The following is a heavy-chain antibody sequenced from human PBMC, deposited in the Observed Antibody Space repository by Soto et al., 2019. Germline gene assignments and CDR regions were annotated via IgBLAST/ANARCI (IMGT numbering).Heavy chain of an antibody. CDR2: MNPNRGNT. J-gene: IGHJ6*03. CDR3: ARLSYSSSPYYYYYMDV. Sequence: ASVKVSCKASGYTFTSYDINWVRQATGQGLEWMGWMNPNRGNTGYAQKFQGRVTMTRNTSISTAYMELSSLRSEDTAVYYCARLSYSSSPYYYYYMDVWGKGTTVTVSS. D-gene: IGHD6-6*01. V-gene: IGHV1-8*01. CDR1: GYTFTSYD.